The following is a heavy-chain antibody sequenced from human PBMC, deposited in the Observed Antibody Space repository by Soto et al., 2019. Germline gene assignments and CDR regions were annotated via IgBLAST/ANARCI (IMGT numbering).Heavy chain of an antibody. CDR1: GFTFSNAW. J-gene: IGHJ4*02. Sequence: PGGSLRLSCAASGFTFSNAWMNWVRQAPGKGLEWVGRIKSKTDGGTTDYAAPVKGRFTISRDDSKNTLYLQMNSLKTEDTAVYYCTTDYSVSGYQNPYYWGQGTLVTVSS. D-gene: IGHD3-9*01. V-gene: IGHV3-15*07. CDR2: IKSKTDGGTT. CDR3: TTDYSVSGYQNPYY.